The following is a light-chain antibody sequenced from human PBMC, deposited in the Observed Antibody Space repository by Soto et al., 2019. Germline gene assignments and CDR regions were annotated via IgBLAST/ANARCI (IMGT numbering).Light chain of an antibody. CDR2: GAS. CDR1: QSLSSGY. Sequence: ETVLTQSPGTLSLSPGERATLSCRASQSLSSGYLAWYQQRPGQAPRLLISGASSRAPGIPDGFSGTGSGTEFTLTISRLEPEDFAVYYCQQYGGSPLVTFGGGTKVEIK. J-gene: IGKJ4*01. CDR3: QQYGGSPLVT. V-gene: IGKV3-20*01.